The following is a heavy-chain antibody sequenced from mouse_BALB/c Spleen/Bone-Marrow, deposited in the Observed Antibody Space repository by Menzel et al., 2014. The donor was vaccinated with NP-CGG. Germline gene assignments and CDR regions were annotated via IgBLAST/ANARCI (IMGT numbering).Heavy chain of an antibody. Sequence: EVMLVESGGGLVKSGGSLKLSCAVSGFTFSDYYMYWVRQNPEKRLEWVATINDGGSYTYYPDSVKGRFTISRDNAKNNLYLQMSSLKSEDTAMYYCARDGNFAMDYWGQGTSVTVSS. V-gene: IGHV5-4*02. CDR3: ARDGNFAMDY. CDR2: INDGGSYT. J-gene: IGHJ4*01. CDR1: GFTFSDYY. D-gene: IGHD2-1*01.